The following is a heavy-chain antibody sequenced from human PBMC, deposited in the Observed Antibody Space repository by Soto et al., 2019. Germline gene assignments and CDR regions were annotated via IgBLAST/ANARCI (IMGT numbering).Heavy chain of an antibody. CDR1: GFSLTTSGVG. J-gene: IGHJ4*02. CDR3: AHRVLRTVFGLVTTTAIYFDF. Sequence: QITLNESGPTQVKPRQTLTLTCTFSGFSLTTSGVGVGWIRQSPGKAPEWLALIYWDDDKRYSQSLKSRLTITKESSKNRVVLTMADLDPADTATYYCAHRVLRTVFGLVTTTAIYFDFWGQGTPVAVSS. D-gene: IGHD3-3*01. CDR2: IYWDDDK. V-gene: IGHV2-5*02.